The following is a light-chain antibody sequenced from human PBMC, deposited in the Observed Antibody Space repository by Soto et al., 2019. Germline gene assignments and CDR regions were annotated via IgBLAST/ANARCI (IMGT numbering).Light chain of an antibody. J-gene: IGKJ3*01. CDR1: QSVSSN. CDR2: GAS. V-gene: IGKV3D-15*01. Sequence: EIVMTQSPATLSVSPGERATLSCRASQSVSSNLAWYQQKPGQVPRLLIYGASTRATGIPARFSGSGSGTEFTLTISILQSEDFAVYYCPQYNNWPFTFGPGTKVDIK. CDR3: PQYNNWPFT.